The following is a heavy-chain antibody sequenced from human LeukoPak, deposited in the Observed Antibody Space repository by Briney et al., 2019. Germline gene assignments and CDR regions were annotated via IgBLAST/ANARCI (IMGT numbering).Heavy chain of an antibody. J-gene: IGHJ4*02. Sequence: PSETLSLTCTVSGGSISSYYWSWIRQPPGKGPEWIGYIYYSGSTNYNPSLKSRVTISVDTYKNQFSLKLSSVTAADTAVYYCARSVDIVATIWGNWGQGTLVTVSS. D-gene: IGHD5-12*01. CDR3: ARSVDIVATIWGN. CDR1: GGSISSYY. V-gene: IGHV4-59*01. CDR2: IYYSGST.